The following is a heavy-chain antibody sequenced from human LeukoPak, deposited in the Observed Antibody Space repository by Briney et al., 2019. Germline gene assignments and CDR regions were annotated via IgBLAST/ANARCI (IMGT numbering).Heavy chain of an antibody. J-gene: IGHJ5*02. V-gene: IGHV6-1*01. D-gene: IGHD6-19*01. CDR3: ARVEAVTGWFDP. CDR2: TYYRSKWYN. CDR1: GDSVSSNSVA. Sequence: SQTLSLTCAISGDSVSSNSVAWSWIRQSPSGGVEWLGRTYYRSKWYNDYAVFVKSRITINPDTSKNQFSLQLNSVTPEDTAVYYCARVEAVTGWFDPWGQGTLVTVSS.